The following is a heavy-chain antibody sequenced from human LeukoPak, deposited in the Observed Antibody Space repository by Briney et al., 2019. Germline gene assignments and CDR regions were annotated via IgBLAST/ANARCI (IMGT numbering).Heavy chain of an antibody. CDR1: GDSISSSTYY. J-gene: IGHJ4*02. CDR2: INNGGNT. Sequence: SETLSLTCTVSGDSISSSTYYRGWIRQPPGKGLEWIGSINNGGNTYYNPSLKSRVTLSVDTSKNQFSLKLSSVTAADTAVYYCARRRTGSYSDYWGQGTLVTVSS. D-gene: IGHD3/OR15-3a*01. CDR3: ARRRTGSYSDY. V-gene: IGHV4-39*01.